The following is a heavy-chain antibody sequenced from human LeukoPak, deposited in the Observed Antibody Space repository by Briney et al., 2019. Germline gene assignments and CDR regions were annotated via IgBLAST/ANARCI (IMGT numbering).Heavy chain of an antibody. V-gene: IGHV5-51*01. D-gene: IGHD5-24*01. Sequence: ESLKISCKGSGYSFNTYWIGWVRQMPGKGLEWMGIIYPGDSDTKYSPSFQGQVTISADKSISTAYLQWSSLKASDTAMYYCARHLRGYSHFDYWGQGTLVTVSS. CDR1: GYSFNTYW. J-gene: IGHJ4*02. CDR2: IYPGDSDT. CDR3: ARHLRGYSHFDY.